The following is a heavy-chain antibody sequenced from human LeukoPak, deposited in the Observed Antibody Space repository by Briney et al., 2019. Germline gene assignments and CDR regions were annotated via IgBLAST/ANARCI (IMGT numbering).Heavy chain of an antibody. J-gene: IGHJ4*02. Sequence: GGSLRLSCAASGFTFSSYAMGWVRQAPGKGLEWVSAISDSGGDTYYADSVKGRFTISKDNSKNTLSLQMNSLISDDTAVYYCAKGSGGGRPYYFDFWAQGALVTVSS. CDR3: AKGSGGGRPYYFDF. CDR1: GFTFSSYA. CDR2: ISDSGGDT. D-gene: IGHD2-15*01. V-gene: IGHV3-23*01.